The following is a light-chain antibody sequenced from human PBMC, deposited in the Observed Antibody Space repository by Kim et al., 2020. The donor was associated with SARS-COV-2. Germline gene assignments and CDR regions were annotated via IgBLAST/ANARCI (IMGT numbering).Light chain of an antibody. V-gene: IGKV3-11*01. CDR1: QIVSSY. CDR2: DAS. CDR3: QQRSYWPLT. Sequence: FAPRDRATLSCSASQIVSSYLACYQQKPRQAPSLLIYDASNRATGIPARFSGSGSGTDFTLTISSLEPEDFAVYYCQQRSYWPLTFGRGTKVDIK. J-gene: IGKJ4*01.